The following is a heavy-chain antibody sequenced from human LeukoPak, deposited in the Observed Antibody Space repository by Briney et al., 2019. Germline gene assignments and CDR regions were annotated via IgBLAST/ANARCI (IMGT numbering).Heavy chain of an antibody. CDR2: IIPILDIA. D-gene: IGHD3-22*01. CDR3: ARDYYDSSGYDGFDP. CDR1: GGTFSSYA. Sequence: SVKVSCKASGGTFSSYAISWVRQAPGQGLEWMGRIIPILDIANYAQKFQGRVMITADKSTSTAYMELSSLRSEDTAVYYCARDYYDSSGYDGFDPWGQGTLVTVSS. J-gene: IGHJ5*02. V-gene: IGHV1-69*04.